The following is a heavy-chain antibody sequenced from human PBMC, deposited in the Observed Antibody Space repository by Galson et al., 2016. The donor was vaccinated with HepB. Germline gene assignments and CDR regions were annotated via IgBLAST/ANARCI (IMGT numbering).Heavy chain of an antibody. Sequence: ETLSLTCTVSSGSFSDFSWSWFRQPPGKGLEWIAEIDHGGSTNYNLSLQSRATTSLDTSKNQFSLRLTSVIAADTAVYYCARGPTIAAAGTGDWYFDLWGRGALVTVSS. J-gene: IGHJ2*01. V-gene: IGHV4-34*01. CDR2: IDHGGST. D-gene: IGHD6-13*01. CDR3: ARGPTIAAAGTGDWYFDL. CDR1: SGSFSDFS.